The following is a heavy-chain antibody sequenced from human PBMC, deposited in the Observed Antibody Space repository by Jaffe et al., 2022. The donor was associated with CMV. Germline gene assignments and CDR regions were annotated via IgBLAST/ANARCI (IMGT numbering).Heavy chain of an antibody. D-gene: IGHD1-1*01. J-gene: IGHJ4*02. CDR3: ARILEPHHFDR. Sequence: EVQLVESGGGLVKPGGSLRLSCAASGFTFSTYSMIWVRQAPGKGLEWVSSISYTGSNKHYADSVKGRFTISRDNAKNSLYLSMDSLRADDTAIYFCARILEPHHFDRWGQGTLVTVSS. V-gene: IGHV3-21*01. CDR2: ISYTGSNK. CDR1: GFTFSTYS.